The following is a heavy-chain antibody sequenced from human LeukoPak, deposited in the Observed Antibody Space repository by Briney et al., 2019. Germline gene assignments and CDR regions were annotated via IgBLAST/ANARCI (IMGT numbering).Heavy chain of an antibody. J-gene: IGHJ4*02. CDR1: GGSVRSYW. Sequence: SETLSLTCAVSGGSVRSYWWGWVRQPAGKGLEWLGRIYSTGSTRFNPSLKSRLTLSIDTSTNQFSLKLTSVTAADTAVYFCARQGYTVSYYFLNYGSQGTLATVSS. D-gene: IGHD1-26*01. CDR2: IYSTGST. V-gene: IGHV4-4*07. CDR3: ARQGYTVSYYFLNY.